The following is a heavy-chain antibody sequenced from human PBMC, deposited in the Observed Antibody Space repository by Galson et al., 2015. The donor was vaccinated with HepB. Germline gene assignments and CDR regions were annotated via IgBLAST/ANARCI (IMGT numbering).Heavy chain of an antibody. CDR1: GYSFTTYW. CDR3: SRRRETRVPLVVFSFDSAPPPMYNWFDP. J-gene: IGHJ5*02. CDR2: IYPGDSQT. V-gene: IGHV5-51*03. D-gene: IGHD2-8*02. Sequence: QSGAEVKKPGESLKISCQGSGYSFTTYWIGWMRQMPGKGLEWMGMIYPGDSQTRYSPSFQGQVTISADKSISTAYLQWSSLKASDTAMYYGSRRRETRVPLVVFSFDSAPPPMYNWFDPWGQGTLVTVSS.